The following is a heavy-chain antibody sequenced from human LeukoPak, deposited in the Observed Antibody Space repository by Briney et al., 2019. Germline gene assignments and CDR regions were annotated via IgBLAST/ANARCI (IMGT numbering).Heavy chain of an antibody. CDR1: GGSISSYY. V-gene: IGHV4-59*01. J-gene: IGHJ5*02. D-gene: IGHD3-3*01. CDR3: ARVSGDYDFWSGYYQGSWFDP. CDR2: IYYSGST. Sequence: PSETLSLTCTVSGGSISSYYWSWIRQPPGKGLEWIGYIYYSGSTNYNPSLKSRVTISVDTSKNQFSLKLSSVTAADTAVYYCARVSGDYDFWSGYYQGSWFDPWGQGTLVTVSS.